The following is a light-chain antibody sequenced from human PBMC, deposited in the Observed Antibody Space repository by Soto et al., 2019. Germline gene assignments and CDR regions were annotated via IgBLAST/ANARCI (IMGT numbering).Light chain of an antibody. V-gene: IGLV1-36*01. CDR1: SSNIGNNA. CDR3: AVWDGSLNGVI. CDR2: YDD. Sequence: QSVLTQPPSVSEAPRQRDTISCSGSSSNIGNNAVNWYQQLPGKAPKLLIYYDDLVPSGVSDRFSGSKSGTSASLAISGLQSEDEADYYCAVWDGSLNGVIFGGGTKLTVL. J-gene: IGLJ2*01.